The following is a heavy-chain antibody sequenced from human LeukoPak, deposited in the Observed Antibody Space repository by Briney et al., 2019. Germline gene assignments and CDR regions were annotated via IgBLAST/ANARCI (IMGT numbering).Heavy chain of an antibody. CDR1: EDSVSNKSAA. J-gene: IGHJ5*02. CDR3: GKTLLIGAPSLNNNFNP. V-gene: IGHV6-1*01. D-gene: IGHD1/OR15-1a*01. Sequence: SQTLSLTCAISEDSVSNKSAAWNWIRRSPSRGLEWLGRTYYRSKWYNDYAESVKSRITINPDTSKNQLSLQLNSVTPDDTAVYFCGKTLLIGAPSLNNNFNPWGQGTLVTVSS. CDR2: TYYRSKWYN.